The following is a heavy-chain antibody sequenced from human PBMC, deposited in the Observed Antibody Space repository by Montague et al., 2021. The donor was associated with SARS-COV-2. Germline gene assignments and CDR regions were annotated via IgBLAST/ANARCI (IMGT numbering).Heavy chain of an antibody. Sequence: SETLSLTCTVSGGSISSGGYYWSWIRQPPGKGLEWIGYIYYSGSTNYNPSLKSRVTISLDTSKNQFSLKLTSVTAADTAVYYCARVSFGAAATRCDYWGQGTLVTVSS. J-gene: IGHJ4*02. CDR3: ARVSFGAAATRCDY. CDR1: GGSISSGGYY. CDR2: IYYSGST. D-gene: IGHD6-13*01. V-gene: IGHV4-61*08.